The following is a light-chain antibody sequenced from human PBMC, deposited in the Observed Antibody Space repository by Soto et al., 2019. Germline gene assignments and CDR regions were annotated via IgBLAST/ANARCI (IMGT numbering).Light chain of an antibody. CDR3: VLYSGGARLGV. J-gene: IGLJ3*02. Sequence: QAVVTQEPSLTVSPGGTVTLTCASSAGEVTSGNYPNWFQQKPGQPPRALIYSTTNTHSWTPARFSGSLLGGKAALTLSGALPEDEAEYYCVLYSGGARLGVFGGGTKVTVL. V-gene: IGLV7-43*01. CDR2: STT. CDR1: AGEVTSGNY.